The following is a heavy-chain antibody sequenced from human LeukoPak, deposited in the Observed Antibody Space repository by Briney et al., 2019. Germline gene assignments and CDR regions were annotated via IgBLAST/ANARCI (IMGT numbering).Heavy chain of an antibody. CDR3: ARFSPYSSSWSRFFDY. CDR2: ISAYNGNT. Sequence: ASVKVSCKASGYTFTSYGISWVRQAPGQGLEWMGWISAYNGNTNYAQKLQGRVTMTTDTSTSTAYMELRSLRSDGTAVYYCARFSPYSSSWSRFFDYWGQGTLVTVSS. CDR1: GYTFTSYG. V-gene: IGHV1-18*01. D-gene: IGHD6-13*01. J-gene: IGHJ4*02.